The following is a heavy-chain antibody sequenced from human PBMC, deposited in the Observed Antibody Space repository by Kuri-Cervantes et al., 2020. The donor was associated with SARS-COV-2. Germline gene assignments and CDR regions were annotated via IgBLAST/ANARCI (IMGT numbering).Heavy chain of an antibody. CDR1: GGSFSDYQ. V-gene: IGHV4-34*01. J-gene: IGHJ6*02. CDR3: ARGLIGLVPAPVLSLGPFYSYFNMDV. D-gene: IGHD2-2*01. Sequence: GSLRLSCAVYGGSFSDYQWNWVRQAPGKGLEWIGEINHSGGTNYNSSLKSRVTISVDTSKNQISLKVASVTAADTAVYYCARGLIGLVPAPVLSLGPFYSYFNMDVWGQGTTVTVSS. CDR2: INHSGGT.